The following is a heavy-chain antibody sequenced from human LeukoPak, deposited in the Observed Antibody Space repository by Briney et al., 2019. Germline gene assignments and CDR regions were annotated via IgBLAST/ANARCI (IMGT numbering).Heavy chain of an antibody. Sequence: SETLSLTCTVSGGSISSYYWSWIRQPPGKGLKWIGEINHSGSTNYNPSLKSRVTISVDTSKNQFSLKLSSVTAADTAVYYCARARHQLLWSGWFDPWGQGTLVTVSS. CDR3: ARARHQLLWSGWFDP. J-gene: IGHJ5*02. CDR2: INHSGST. V-gene: IGHV4-34*01. D-gene: IGHD2-2*01. CDR1: GGSISSYY.